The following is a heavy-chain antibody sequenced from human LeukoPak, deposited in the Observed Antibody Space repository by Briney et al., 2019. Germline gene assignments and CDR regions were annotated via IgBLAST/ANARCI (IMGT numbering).Heavy chain of an antibody. CDR1: GFTLSSYS. D-gene: IGHD7-27*01. CDR3: VRDHRWGFDN. V-gene: IGHV3-48*02. J-gene: IGHJ4*02. Sequence: GGSLRLSCVASGFTLSSYSMNWIRQAPGKGLEWVSYINKGSTGIFYADSVKGRLTISRDDAKNSLYLQMNSLRDDDTAVYYCVRDHRWGFDNWGQGTLVTVSS. CDR2: INKGSTGI.